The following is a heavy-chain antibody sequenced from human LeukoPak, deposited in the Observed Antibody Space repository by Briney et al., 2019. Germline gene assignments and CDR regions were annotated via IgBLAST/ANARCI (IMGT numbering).Heavy chain of an antibody. CDR2: ISWNSGSI. CDR3: AKSHSSGWYEVGPAIDY. D-gene: IGHD6-19*01. V-gene: IGHV3-9*03. Sequence: PGRSLRLSCAASGFTFDDYAMHCVRQAPGKGLGWVSGISWNSGSIGYADSVKGRFTISRDNAKNSLYLQMNSLRAEDMALYYCAKSHSSGWYEVGPAIDYWGQGTLVTVSS. J-gene: IGHJ4*02. CDR1: GFTFDDYA.